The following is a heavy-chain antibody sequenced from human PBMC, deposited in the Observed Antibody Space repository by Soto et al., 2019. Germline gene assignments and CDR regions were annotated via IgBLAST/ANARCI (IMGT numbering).Heavy chain of an antibody. J-gene: IGHJ4*02. CDR1: GGSISSGNIH. CDR2: IYYTGST. Sequence: SETLSLPFTFSGGSISSGNIHWSLIRQPPGKGLEWIGYIYYTGSTYYNPSLTSRVTISVNPSKNQFSLTLTSVTAADTATYYCARVTMVRGVMVDYWGQGTLVT. D-gene: IGHD3-10*01. CDR3: ARVTMVRGVMVDY. V-gene: IGHV4-30-4*01.